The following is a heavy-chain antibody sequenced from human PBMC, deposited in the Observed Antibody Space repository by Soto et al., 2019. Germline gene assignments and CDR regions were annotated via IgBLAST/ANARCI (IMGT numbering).Heavy chain of an antibody. V-gene: IGHV3-23*01. CDR1: GFTFSSYA. J-gene: IGHJ4*02. CDR2: ISCSGGSK. D-gene: IGHD6-13*01. CDR3: AKDDSSSWSYYFDY. Sequence: PGGSLRLSCAASGFTFSSYAMSWVRQAPGKGLEWVSAISCSGGSKYYADSVKGRFTISRDNSKNTLYLQMNSLRAEDTAVYYCAKDDSSSWSYYFDYWGQGTLVTVSS.